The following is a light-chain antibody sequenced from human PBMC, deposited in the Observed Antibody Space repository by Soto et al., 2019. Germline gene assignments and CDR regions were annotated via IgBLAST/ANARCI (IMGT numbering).Light chain of an antibody. CDR1: QSISNY. CDR2: DAS. V-gene: IGKV3-11*01. J-gene: IGKJ5*01. Sequence: EIVLTQSPVTLSLSPGQGAALSCRASQSISNYLAWYQQKPGQAPRLLIYDASNRATGTPARFSGSGSGTDFTPTISSLEPEDFAVYYCQQRSNWPPSITFGKGTRLEI. CDR3: QQRSNWPPSIT.